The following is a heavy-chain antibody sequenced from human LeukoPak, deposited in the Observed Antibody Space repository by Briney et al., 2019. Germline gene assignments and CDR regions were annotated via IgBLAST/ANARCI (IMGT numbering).Heavy chain of an antibody. CDR1: GGSFSTYY. CDR3: ARGQGGNYYLNYLDY. J-gene: IGHJ4*02. CDR2: FYYSGST. Sequence: SETLSLTCTVPGGSFSTYYWSWIRQPPGKGLEWIGHFYYSGSTNYNPSLKSRVTISVDTSRNQFSLKLTSVSAADTAVYYCARGQGGNYYLNYLDYWGRGALVTVSS. V-gene: IGHV4-59*01. D-gene: IGHD1-26*01.